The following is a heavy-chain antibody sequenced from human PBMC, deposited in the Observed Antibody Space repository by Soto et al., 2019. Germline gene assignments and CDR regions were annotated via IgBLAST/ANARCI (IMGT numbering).Heavy chain of an antibody. V-gene: IGHV3-72*01. D-gene: IGHD1-26*01. CDR3: IRAPLGSVFDY. CDR1: GFSFSDHY. Sequence: VQLVESGGGLVQPGGSLRLSCAASGFSFSDHYMDWVRQAPGKGLEWVGRIRNKANSYTTEYAASVKGRFTISRDDSKNSLYLQMNSLKTEDTAVYYCIRAPLGSVFDYWGQGTLVTVSS. J-gene: IGHJ4*02. CDR2: IRNKANSYTT.